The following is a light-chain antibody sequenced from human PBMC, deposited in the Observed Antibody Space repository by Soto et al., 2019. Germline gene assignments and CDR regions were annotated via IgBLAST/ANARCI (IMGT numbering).Light chain of an antibody. CDR2: DAS. J-gene: IGKJ1*01. V-gene: IGKV3D-15*01. CDR1: QSVRIN. CDR3: QQYGGSPRT. Sequence: ELVMTQAPATLAVSPGERAALSCRASQSVRINVAWYQQKNGQAPRLLIYDASNRATGIPARFSGSGYGTDFTLTISSLETEDFAVYYCQQYGGSPRTFGQGTKVDIK.